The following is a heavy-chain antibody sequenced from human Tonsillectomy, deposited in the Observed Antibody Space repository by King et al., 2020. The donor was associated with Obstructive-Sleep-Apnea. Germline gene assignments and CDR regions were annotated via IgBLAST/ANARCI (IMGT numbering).Heavy chain of an antibody. CDR3: ARDKSITMIGDAFDI. CDR2: IYYSGST. J-gene: IGHJ3*02. Sequence: VPLQESGPGLVKPSETLSLTCTVSGGSISSYYWSWLRQPPGKGLEWIGYIYYSGSTNYNPSLKSRVTISVDTSKNQFSLKLSSVTAADTAVYYCARDKSITMIGDAFDIWGQGTMVTVSS. CDR1: GGSISSYY. V-gene: IGHV4-59*01. D-gene: IGHD3-22*01.